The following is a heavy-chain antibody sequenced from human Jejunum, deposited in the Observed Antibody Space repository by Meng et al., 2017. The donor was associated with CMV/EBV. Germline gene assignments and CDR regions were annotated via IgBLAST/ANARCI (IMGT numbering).Heavy chain of an antibody. Sequence: FSGSSLSTTGVGVCWIRQPPGKGLEWLALIFWDDDKRYSPSLKNRLTITKDTAKNQVVLTMTNMNPVDTATYYCAHEDASGFEYYFDSWGQGTLVTVSS. V-gene: IGHV2-5*02. D-gene: IGHD1-1*01. CDR2: IFWDDDK. J-gene: IGHJ4*02. CDR3: AHEDASGFEYYFDS. CDR1: GSSLSTTGVG.